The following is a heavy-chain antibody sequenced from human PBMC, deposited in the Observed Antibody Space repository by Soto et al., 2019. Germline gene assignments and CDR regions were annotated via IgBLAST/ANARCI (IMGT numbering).Heavy chain of an antibody. J-gene: IGHJ4*02. Sequence: PSETLSLTCTVSGGSISSGGYYWSWIRQHPGKGLEWIGYIYYSGSTYYNPSLKSRVTISVDTSKNQFSLKLSSVTAADTAVYYCARDIAGRVEYWGQGTLVTVSS. CDR3: ARDIAGRVEY. CDR1: GGSISSGGYY. CDR2: IYYSGST. V-gene: IGHV4-31*03. D-gene: IGHD1-26*01.